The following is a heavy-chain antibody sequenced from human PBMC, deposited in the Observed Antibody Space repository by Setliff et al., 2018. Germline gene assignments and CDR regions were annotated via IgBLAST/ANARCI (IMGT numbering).Heavy chain of an antibody. V-gene: IGHV3-21*06. Sequence: GGSLRLSCVASGFTFNNYALNWVRQAPGKGLEWVSSISSRSTYIYYADSVKGRFTISRDNANNSLYLQMNSLRAEDTAMYYCARAGKPYAIDVWGQGTMVTVSS. CDR3: ARAGKPYAIDV. J-gene: IGHJ3*01. CDR1: GFTFNNYA. CDR2: ISSRSTYI.